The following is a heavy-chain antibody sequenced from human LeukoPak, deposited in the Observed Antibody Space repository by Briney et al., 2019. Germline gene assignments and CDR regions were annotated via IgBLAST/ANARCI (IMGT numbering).Heavy chain of an antibody. CDR1: GGSISSHY. V-gene: IGHV4-59*11. D-gene: IGHD2-15*01. CDR3: ARGSRCSGGSCYAYYYYYMDV. Sequence: SETLSLTCTVSGGSISSHYWSWIRQPPGKGLEWIGYIYYSGSTNYNPSLKSRVTISVDTSKNQFSLKLSSVTAADTAVYYCARGSRCSGGSCYAYYYYYMDVWGKETTVTVSS. J-gene: IGHJ6*03. CDR2: IYYSGST.